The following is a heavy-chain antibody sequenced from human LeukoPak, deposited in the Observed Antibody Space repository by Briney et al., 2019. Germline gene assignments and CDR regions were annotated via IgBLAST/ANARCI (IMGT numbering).Heavy chain of an antibody. D-gene: IGHD3-22*01. J-gene: IGHJ4*02. CDR3: ARDLYDSGAYSSPIDY. V-gene: IGHV3-21*01. Sequence: GGSLRLSCAAYGFTLSSHSMNWVRQAPGKGLEGVSSISSSSSYIHSADSVKGRFTLPRDNAKNSLYLQMNSLRAEDTAVYYCARDLYDSGAYSSPIDYWGQGTLVTVSS. CDR1: GFTLSSHS. CDR2: ISSSSSYI.